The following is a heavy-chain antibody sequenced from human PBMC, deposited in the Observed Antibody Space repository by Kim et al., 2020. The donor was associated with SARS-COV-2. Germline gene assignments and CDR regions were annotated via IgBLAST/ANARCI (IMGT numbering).Heavy chain of an antibody. CDR2: TI. Sequence: TIDYADAVKCRFTISRDNAKNSLYLQVNSLRAEDTAVYYCARSGFNYGMDVWGQGTTVTVSS. D-gene: IGHD1-1*01. V-gene: IGHV3-11*04. J-gene: IGHJ6*02. CDR3: ARSGFNYGMDV.